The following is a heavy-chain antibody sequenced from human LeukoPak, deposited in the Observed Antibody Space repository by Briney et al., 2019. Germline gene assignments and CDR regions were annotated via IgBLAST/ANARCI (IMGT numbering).Heavy chain of an antibody. V-gene: IGHV3-21*04. CDR3: AKSMVSGSSHWYFDL. CDR1: GFTFSNFA. CDR2: IVGSSST. Sequence: GGSLRLSCAASGFTFSNFAMTWVRQAPGKGLEWVSSIVGSSSTYYADSLKGRFTISRDNSKNSLYLQMNSLRTEDTALYYCAKSMVSGSSHWYFDLWGRGTLVTVSS. J-gene: IGHJ2*01. D-gene: IGHD3-10*01.